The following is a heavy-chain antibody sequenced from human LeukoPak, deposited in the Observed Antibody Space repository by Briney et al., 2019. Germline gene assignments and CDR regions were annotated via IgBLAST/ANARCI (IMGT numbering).Heavy chain of an antibody. J-gene: IGHJ4*02. CDR2: IIPSDGFT. CDR1: GYTFSSYY. V-gene: IGHV1-46*01. CDR3: ARVRRMGVGAVDY. D-gene: IGHD1-26*01. Sequence: ASVKVSCKASGYTFSSYYVHWVRQAPGQGLEWMGMIIPSDGFTSYAQKFQGRVTMTRDMSTSTVYMELSSLRSDDTAVYYCARVRRMGVGAVDYWGQGTLVTVSS.